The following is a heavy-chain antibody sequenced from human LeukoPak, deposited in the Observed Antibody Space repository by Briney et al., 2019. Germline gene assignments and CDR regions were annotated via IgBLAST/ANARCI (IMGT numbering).Heavy chain of an antibody. CDR2: IYYSGST. V-gene: IGHV4-59*01. CDR3: ARGLNWFDP. CDR1: GGSINTYY. J-gene: IGHJ5*02. Sequence: SETLSLTCTVSGGSINTYYWSWIRQPPGQGLEWIGYIYYSGSTNYNPSLKSRDTISVDTSKNQFSLKLSSVTAADTAVYFCARGLNWFDPWGQGTLVTVSS.